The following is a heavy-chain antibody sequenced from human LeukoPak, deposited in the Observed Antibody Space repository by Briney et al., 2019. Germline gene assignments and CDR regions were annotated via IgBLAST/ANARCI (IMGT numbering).Heavy chain of an antibody. CDR3: ATPPRYYYDSSGYPRY. Sequence: PSETLSLTCTVSGGSISSYYWSWIRLPPGKGLEWIGYIYYSGSTNYNPSLKSRVTISVKTSKNQFSLKLSSVTAADTAVYYCATPPRYYYDSSGYPRYWGQGTLVTVSS. D-gene: IGHD3-22*01. CDR2: IYYSGST. CDR1: GGSISSYY. V-gene: IGHV4-59*01. J-gene: IGHJ4*02.